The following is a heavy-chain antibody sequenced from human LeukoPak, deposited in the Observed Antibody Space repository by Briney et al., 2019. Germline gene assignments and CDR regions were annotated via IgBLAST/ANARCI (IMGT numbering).Heavy chain of an antibody. Sequence: ASVKVSCKASGYTFTSCDINWVRQATGQGLEWMGWMNPNSGNTGYAQKFQGRVTMTRNTSISTAYMELSSLRSEDTAVYYCARLVPVYCSSTSCYTGNWFDPWGQGTLVTVSS. J-gene: IGHJ5*02. CDR1: GYTFTSCD. D-gene: IGHD2-2*02. CDR2: MNPNSGNT. V-gene: IGHV1-8*01. CDR3: ARLVPVYCSSTSCYTGNWFDP.